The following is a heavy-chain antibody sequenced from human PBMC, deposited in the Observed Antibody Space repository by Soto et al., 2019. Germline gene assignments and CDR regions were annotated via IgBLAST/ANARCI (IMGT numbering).Heavy chain of an antibody. Sequence: ASVKVSCKASGYTFTSYYMHWVRLAPGQGLEWRGIINPSGGSTSYAQKFQGRVTMTRDTSTSTVYMELSSLRSEDTAVYYCAREWVKWGGFDYWGQGTLVTVSS. D-gene: IGHD3-16*01. CDR2: INPSGGST. CDR3: AREWVKWGGFDY. V-gene: IGHV1-46*01. J-gene: IGHJ4*02. CDR1: GYTFTSYY.